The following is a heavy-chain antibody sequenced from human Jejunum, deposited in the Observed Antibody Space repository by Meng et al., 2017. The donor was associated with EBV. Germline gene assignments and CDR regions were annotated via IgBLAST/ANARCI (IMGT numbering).Heavy chain of an antibody. CDR3: ARSSGGVVADYFDY. Sequence: QVQLLQSGAEVKKPGSSVKVSCKASGGTFSNYAFSWVRQAPGQGLEWMGGVIPIFATANYAQRFQGRVTITADKSTSTAYMELRSLRSEDTAVYYCARSSGGVVADYFDYWGQGTLVTVSS. CDR1: GGTFSNYA. D-gene: IGHD3-16*02. J-gene: IGHJ4*02. V-gene: IGHV1-69*06. CDR2: VIPIFATA.